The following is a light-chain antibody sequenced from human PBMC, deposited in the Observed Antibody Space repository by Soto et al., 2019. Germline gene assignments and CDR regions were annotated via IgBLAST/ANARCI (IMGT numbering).Light chain of an antibody. V-gene: IGKV3-11*01. CDR2: DAS. CDR3: HHRSNGPPEDT. J-gene: IGKJ2*01. CDR1: QPINTY. Sequence: EVLLTQSPATLSFTPGESATLSCRASQPINTYLGWYQQKSGQSPRLLSYDASNRAADIPARFSASGFGTDFTLTISSLKPEDFGTYYCHHRSNGPPEDTFGQGTKLE.